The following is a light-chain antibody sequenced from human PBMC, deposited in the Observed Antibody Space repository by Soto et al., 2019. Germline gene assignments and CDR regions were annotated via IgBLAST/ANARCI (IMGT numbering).Light chain of an antibody. CDR2: RAS. J-gene: IGKJ1*01. CDR3: RQYNGT. CDR1: QSITDW. V-gene: IGKV1-5*03. Sequence: DIQMTQSPSTLSASVGDRVTITCRASQSITDWLAWYQQKPGKAPKLLIYRASSLASGVPSRFSGSGYGAQFSLTISSLEPYDFATYYCRQYNGTFGQGTKVEI.